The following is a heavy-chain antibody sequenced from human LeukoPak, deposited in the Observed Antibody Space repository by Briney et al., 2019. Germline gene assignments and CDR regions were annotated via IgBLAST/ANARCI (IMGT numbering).Heavy chain of an antibody. D-gene: IGHD3-22*01. CDR3: VRDQWFDGFDL. V-gene: IGHV3-23*01. CDR1: GFNLSSYL. Sequence: GGSLRLSCRGSGFNLSSYLMTWVRQVPGKGLEWISSVSGGGIDTHHADSVKGRFIVSRDDAQSTIYLHLNDLRVEDTAIYYCVRDQWFDGFDLWGQGTLATVSS. CDR2: VSGGGIDT. J-gene: IGHJ4*02.